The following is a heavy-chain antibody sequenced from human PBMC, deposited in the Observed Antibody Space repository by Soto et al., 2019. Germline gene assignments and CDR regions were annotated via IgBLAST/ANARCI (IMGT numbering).Heavy chain of an antibody. CDR1: GGSIGGYS. CDR3: ARGTRALITSFFAY. V-gene: IGHV4-59*01. J-gene: IGHJ4*02. D-gene: IGHD1-20*01. CDR2: VLYSGNT. Sequence: SETLSLTCTVSGGSIGGYSWNWIRQSPGRGLEWIGDVLYSGNTNYNPSLESRVTISVDPSKNQFSLKLTSVTAADTATYYCARGTRALITSFFAYWGQGIPVTVSS.